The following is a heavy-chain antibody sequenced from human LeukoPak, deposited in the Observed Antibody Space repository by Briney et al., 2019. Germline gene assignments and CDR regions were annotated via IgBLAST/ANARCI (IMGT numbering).Heavy chain of an antibody. CDR2: ISSSSSTI. CDR3: ARDGSWKFDWLFRSDAFDI. D-gene: IGHD3-9*01. J-gene: IGHJ3*02. CDR1: GFTFSSYA. V-gene: IGHV3-48*04. Sequence: GGSLRLSCAASGFTFSSYAMSWVRQAPGKGLEWVSSISSSSSTIYYADSVKGRFTISRDNAKNSLYLQMNSLRAEDTAVYYCARDGSWKFDWLFRSDAFDIWGQGTMVTVSS.